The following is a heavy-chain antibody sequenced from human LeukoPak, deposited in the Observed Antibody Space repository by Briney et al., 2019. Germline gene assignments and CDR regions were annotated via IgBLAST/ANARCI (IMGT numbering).Heavy chain of an antibody. CDR3: ARDRRGEYFGSGSYSN. CDR1: GFTVSSNY. J-gene: IGHJ4*02. Sequence: GGSLRLSCAASGFTVSSNYMSWVRQAPGKGLEWVSVIYSGGNTYYADSVKGRFTISRDNSKNTLYLQMNSLRAEDTAIYHCARDRRGEYFGSGSYSNWGQGTLVTVSS. V-gene: IGHV3-66*02. D-gene: IGHD3-10*01. CDR2: IYSGGNT.